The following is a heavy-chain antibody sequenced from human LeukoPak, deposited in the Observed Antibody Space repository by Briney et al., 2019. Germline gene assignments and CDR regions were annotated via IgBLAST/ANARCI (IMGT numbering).Heavy chain of an antibody. D-gene: IGHD1-1*01. CDR3: ARSKGGAQREYGMDV. Sequence: GGSLRLSCAASGSTFKNYGMNWVRHAPGKWLEWVSSISSGATYIDNADSVKGRFTISRDNAKNSLYLEMNSLRAEDTAVYYCARSKGGAQREYGMDVWGQGTKVTDSS. J-gene: IGHJ6*02. V-gene: IGHV3-21*06. CDR2: ISSGATYI. CDR1: GSTFKNYG.